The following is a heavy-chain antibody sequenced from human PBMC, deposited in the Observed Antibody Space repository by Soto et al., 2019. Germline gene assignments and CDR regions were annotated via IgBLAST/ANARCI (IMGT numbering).Heavy chain of an antibody. V-gene: IGHV4-59*08. CDR2: IYYSGST. CDR3: ARQHSGYDSMAH. D-gene: IGHD5-12*01. J-gene: IGHJ4*02. Sequence: QVQLQESGPGLVKPSETLSLTCTVSGGSISSYYWSWIRQPPGKGLEWIGYIYYSGSTNYNPSLTSRVTISVDTSKNQCSLKLSSVTAADTAVYYCARQHSGYDSMAHWGQGTLVTVSS. CDR1: GGSISSYY.